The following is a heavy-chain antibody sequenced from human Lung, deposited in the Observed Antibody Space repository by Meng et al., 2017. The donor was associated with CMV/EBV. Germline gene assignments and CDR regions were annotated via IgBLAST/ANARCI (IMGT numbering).Heavy chain of an antibody. J-gene: IGHJ4*02. CDR3: AGSRSSRYSAFDY. D-gene: IGHD2-15*01. V-gene: IGHV3-21*01. CDR1: GFTFSSFT. CDR2: ISYTSHYI. Sequence: GESXKISCAASGFTFSSFTRNWVRQAPGKGLEWVSTISYTSHYIYYADSLKGRFTISRDNARNSLYLQMNSLRAEDTAVYYCAGSRSSRYSAFDYWGQGTLVTVSS.